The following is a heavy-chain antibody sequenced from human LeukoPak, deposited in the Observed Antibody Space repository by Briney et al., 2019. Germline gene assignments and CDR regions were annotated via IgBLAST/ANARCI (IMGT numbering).Heavy chain of an antibody. CDR3: AKDPYCGGDCYTESVNSDFLY. J-gene: IGHJ4*02. D-gene: IGHD2-21*02. CDR2: ISGSGGST. Sequence: GGSLRLSCAASGFTFSSYAMSWVRQAPGKGLEWVSAISGSGGSTYYADSVKGRFTISRDNSKNTLYLQMNSLRAEDTAVYYCAKDPYCGGDCYTESVNSDFLYWGQGTLVTVSS. CDR1: GFTFSSYA. V-gene: IGHV3-23*01.